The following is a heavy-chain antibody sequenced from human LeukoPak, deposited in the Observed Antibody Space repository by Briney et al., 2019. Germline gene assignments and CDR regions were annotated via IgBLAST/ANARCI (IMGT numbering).Heavy chain of an antibody. CDR1: GYTFTSYG. D-gene: IGHD2-2*01. Sequence: ASVKVSCKASGYTFTSYGISWVRQAPGQGLEWMGWISAYNGNTNYAQKLQGRVTMTTDTSTSTAYMELRSLRSDDTAVYYCARGDHCSSTSCYGITVDYYYYGMDVWGQGTTVTVSS. CDR3: ARGDHCSSTSCYGITVDYYYYGMDV. J-gene: IGHJ6*02. CDR2: ISAYNGNT. V-gene: IGHV1-18*01.